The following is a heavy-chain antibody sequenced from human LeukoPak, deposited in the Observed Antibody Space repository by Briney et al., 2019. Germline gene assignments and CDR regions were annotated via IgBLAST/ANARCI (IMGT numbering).Heavy chain of an antibody. CDR2: ISAYNGNT. V-gene: IGHV1-18*01. J-gene: IGHJ4*02. Sequence: ASVKVSCKASGYTFTSYGISWMRQAPGQGLEWMGWISAYNGNTNYAQKLQGRVTMTTDTSTSTAYMELRSLRSDDTAVYYCARVGIRTIFGVVFDYWGQGTLVTVSS. D-gene: IGHD3-3*01. CDR3: ARVGIRTIFGVVFDY. CDR1: GYTFTSYG.